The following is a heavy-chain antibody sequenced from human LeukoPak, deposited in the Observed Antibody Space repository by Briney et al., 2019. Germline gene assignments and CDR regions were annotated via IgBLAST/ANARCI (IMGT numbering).Heavy chain of an antibody. D-gene: IGHD3-10*01. Sequence: GRSLRLSCAASGFTFSSYGMHWVRQAPGKGLEWVAVISYDGSNKYYADSVKGRFTISRDNSKNTLYLQMNRLRAEDTAVYYCAKDLGAFELFAAFDIWGQGTMVTVSS. CDR1: GFTFSSYG. CDR2: ISYDGSNK. J-gene: IGHJ3*02. CDR3: AKDLGAFELFAAFDI. V-gene: IGHV3-30*18.